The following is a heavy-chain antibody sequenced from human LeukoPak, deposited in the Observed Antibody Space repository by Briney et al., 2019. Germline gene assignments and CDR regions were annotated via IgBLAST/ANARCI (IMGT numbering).Heavy chain of an antibody. V-gene: IGHV3-7*01. D-gene: IGHD3-22*01. CDR2: IKQDGSEK. J-gene: IGHJ4*02. CDR3: ASSYYYDSSPRGY. Sequence: PGGSLRLSCAASGFTFSSYWKSWVRQAPGKGLEWVANIKQDGSEKYYVDPVKGRFTISRDDAKNSLYLQMNSLRAEDTAVYYCASSYYYDSSPRGYWGQGTLVTVSS. CDR1: GFTFSSYW.